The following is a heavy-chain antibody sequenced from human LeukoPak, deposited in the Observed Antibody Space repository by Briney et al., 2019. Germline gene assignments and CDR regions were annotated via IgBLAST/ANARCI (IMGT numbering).Heavy chain of an antibody. CDR1: VYSFTIHW. CDR2: INPDGGYT. Sequence: ASVTVSFKTSVYSFTIHWIHWGRQAPGQGREGVGIINPDGGYTVSAQNFQGRDSVTRDMSSSTVYMELSRLRCEDTAVYYCARDHSNDDKPWWFDPWGQGTLHSLSA. D-gene: IGHD3-9*01. CDR3: ARDHSNDDKPWWFDP. J-gene: IGHJ5*02. V-gene: IGHV1-46*01.